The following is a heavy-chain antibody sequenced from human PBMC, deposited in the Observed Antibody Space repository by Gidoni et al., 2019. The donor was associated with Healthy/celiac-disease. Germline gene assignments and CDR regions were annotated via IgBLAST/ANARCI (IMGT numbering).Heavy chain of an antibody. CDR2: IYTSGST. CDR3: ARDHDLSREYYYYGMDV. Sequence: TRTVPGGSISSGSYYWSWIRQPAGKGLEWIGRIYTSGSTNYNPSLKSRVTISVDTSKNQFSLKLSSVTAADTAVYYCARDHDLSREYYYYGMDVWGQGTTVTVSS. J-gene: IGHJ6*02. CDR1: GGSISSGSYY. D-gene: IGHD1-26*01. V-gene: IGHV4-61*02.